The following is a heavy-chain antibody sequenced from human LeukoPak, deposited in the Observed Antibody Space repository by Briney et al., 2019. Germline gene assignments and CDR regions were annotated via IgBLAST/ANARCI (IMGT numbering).Heavy chain of an antibody. CDR3: AKDRYGSGLTDY. Sequence: GGSLRLSCAASGFTFSSYAMSWVRQAPGKGLEWVSAISGSGGSTYYADSVKGRFTISRDNSKNTLYLQMSSLRAEDTAVYYCAKDRYGSGLTDYWGQGTLVTVSS. J-gene: IGHJ4*02. CDR2: ISGSGGST. V-gene: IGHV3-23*01. CDR1: GFTFSSYA. D-gene: IGHD3-10*01.